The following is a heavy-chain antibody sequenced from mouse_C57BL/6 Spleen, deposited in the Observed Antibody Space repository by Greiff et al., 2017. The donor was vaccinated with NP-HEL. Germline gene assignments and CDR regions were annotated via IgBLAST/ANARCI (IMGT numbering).Heavy chain of an antibody. J-gene: IGHJ3*01. CDR1: GYSITSGYY. Sequence: EVQLQQSGPGLVKPSQSLSLTCSVTGYSITSGYYWNWIRQFPGNKLEWMGYISYDGSNNYNPSLKNRISITRDTSKNQFFLKLNSVTTEDTATYYCARESHYYGSAWFAYWGQGTLVTVSA. V-gene: IGHV3-6*01. CDR2: ISYDGSN. D-gene: IGHD1-1*01. CDR3: ARESHYYGSAWFAY.